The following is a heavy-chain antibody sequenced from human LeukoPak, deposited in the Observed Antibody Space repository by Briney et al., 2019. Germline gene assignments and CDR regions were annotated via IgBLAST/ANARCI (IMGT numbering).Heavy chain of an antibody. J-gene: IGHJ4*02. V-gene: IGHV1-8*01. CDR1: GYTFTSYD. CDR2: MNPNSGNI. Sequence: GASVKVSCKASGYTFTSYDINWVRQATGQGLEWMGWMNPNSGNIGYAQKFQGRVTMTRNTSISTAYMELSSLRSEDTAVYYCARHYSGGSCYSTHFDYWGQGTLVTVSS. CDR3: ARHYSGGSCYSTHFDY. D-gene: IGHD2-15*01.